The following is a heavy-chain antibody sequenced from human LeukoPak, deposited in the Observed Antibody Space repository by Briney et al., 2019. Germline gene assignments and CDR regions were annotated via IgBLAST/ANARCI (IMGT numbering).Heavy chain of an antibody. CDR2: IRYDGSNK. J-gene: IGHJ5*02. Sequence: PGGSLRLSCSASGFTFSSYGMHWVRQAPGKGLEWVAFIRYDGSNKYYADSVKGRFTISRDNSKNTLYLQMNSLRAEDTAVYYCASRKGGWNWFDPWGQGTLVTVSS. V-gene: IGHV3-30*02. D-gene: IGHD2-15*01. CDR3: ASRKGGWNWFDP. CDR1: GFTFSSYG.